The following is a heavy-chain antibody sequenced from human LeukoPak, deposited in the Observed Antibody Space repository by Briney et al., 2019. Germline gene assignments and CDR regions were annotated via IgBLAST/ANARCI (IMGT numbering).Heavy chain of an antibody. CDR1: GFTFSNYI. CDR3: ARVKLAAFDY. V-gene: IGHV3-30*04. J-gene: IGHJ4*02. CDR2: ILENGSNQ. Sequence: PGGSLRLSCAASGFTFSNYIMHWVRQAPGKGLDWVAVILENGSNQYYADSVKGRFTISRDNAKNSVYLQMNSLRAEDTAVYYCARVKLAAFDYWGLGALVAVSS.